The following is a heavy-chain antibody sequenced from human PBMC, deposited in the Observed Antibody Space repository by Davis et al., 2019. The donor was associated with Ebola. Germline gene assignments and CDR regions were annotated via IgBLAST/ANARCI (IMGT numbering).Heavy chain of an antibody. CDR2: IYSGGST. D-gene: IGHD6-19*01. J-gene: IGHJ4*02. Sequence: GGSLRLSCAASGFTVSSNYMSWVRQAPGKGLEWVSVIYSGGSTSYADSVKGRFTISRDNPENTLFLQMNSLRAEDTAVYYYAADRGIAMGIIDDWGQGVLVTVSS. CDR3: AADRGIAMGIIDD. CDR1: GFTVSSNY. V-gene: IGHV3-66*01.